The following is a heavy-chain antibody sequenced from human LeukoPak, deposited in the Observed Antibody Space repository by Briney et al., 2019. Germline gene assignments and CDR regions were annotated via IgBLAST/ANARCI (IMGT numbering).Heavy chain of an antibody. J-gene: IGHJ3*02. CDR2: ISAYNGNT. CDR3: ARRDKHDAFDI. CDR1: GGTFSSYA. Sequence: ASVKVSCKASGGTFSSYAISWVRQAPGQGLEWMGWISAYNGNTNYAQKLQGRVTMTTDTSTSTAYMELRSLRSDDTAVYYCARRDKHDAFDIWGQGTMVTVSS. V-gene: IGHV1-18*01.